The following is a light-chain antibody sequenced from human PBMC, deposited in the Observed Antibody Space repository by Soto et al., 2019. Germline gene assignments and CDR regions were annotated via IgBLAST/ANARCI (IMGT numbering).Light chain of an antibody. CDR2: DVS. J-gene: IGLJ1*01. CDR1: SSDVGGYNY. CDR3: SSYTSSSTYV. V-gene: IGLV2-14*01. Sequence: QSALTQPASVSGSPGQSITISCTGTSSDVGGYNYVSWYQQHPGKATKLMIYDVSNRPSGVSNRFSGSKSGNTASLTISGLQADDEADYYCSSYTSSSTYVFGTGTKVTVL.